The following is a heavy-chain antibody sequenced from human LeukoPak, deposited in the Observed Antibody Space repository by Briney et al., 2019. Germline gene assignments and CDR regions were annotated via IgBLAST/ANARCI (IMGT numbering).Heavy chain of an antibody. CDR1: EFTFNSYA. Sequence: PGGSLRLSCSASEFTFNSYAMSWVRQAPGKGLECVSAISGSGGSTYYADSVKGRFTISRDNSKNTLYLQMNSLKVEDTAVYYCAAEPRMTVSGPSDCWGQGTLVTVSS. V-gene: IGHV3-23*01. CDR3: AAEPRMTVSGPSDC. CDR2: ISGSGGST. D-gene: IGHD6-19*01. J-gene: IGHJ4*02.